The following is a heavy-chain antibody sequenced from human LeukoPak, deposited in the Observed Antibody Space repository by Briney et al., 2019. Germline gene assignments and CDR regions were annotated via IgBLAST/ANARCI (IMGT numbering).Heavy chain of an antibody. CDR3: AKDRSSTTSCSNY. D-gene: IGHD2-2*01. Sequence: GGSLRLSCAASGFNFSNYAMTWVRQAPGKGLEWVSAVTGSGTNTYYADSVKGRFTIPRDNSKNMLYLEMNSLRVEDTAVYYCAKDRSSTTSCSNYWGRGTLVTVSS. CDR1: GFNFSNYA. V-gene: IGHV3-23*01. J-gene: IGHJ4*02. CDR2: VTGSGTNT.